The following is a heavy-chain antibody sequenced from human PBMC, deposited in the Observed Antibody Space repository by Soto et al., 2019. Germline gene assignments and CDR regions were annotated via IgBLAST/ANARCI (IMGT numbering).Heavy chain of an antibody. Sequence: SETLSLTCTVSGGSISSYYWSWIRQPPGKGLEWIGYIYYSGSTNYNPSLKSRVTISVDTSKNQFSLKLSSVTAADTAVYYCATTGDHYGDYENWFDPWGQGTLVTVSS. CDR1: GGSISSYY. J-gene: IGHJ5*02. V-gene: IGHV4-59*01. CDR3: ATTGDHYGDYENWFDP. CDR2: IYYSGST. D-gene: IGHD4-17*01.